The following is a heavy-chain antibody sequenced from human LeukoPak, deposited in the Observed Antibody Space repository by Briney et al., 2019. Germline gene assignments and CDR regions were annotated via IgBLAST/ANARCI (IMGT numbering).Heavy chain of an antibody. CDR2: IYHSGST. V-gene: IGHV4-4*02. Sequence: SGTLSLTCAVSGGSISSSNWWSWVRQPPGKGLEWIGQIYHSGSTNYNPSLKSRVTISVDKSKNQFSLKLSSVTAADTAVYYCARDGLMVRGVNEGFDPWGQGTLVTVSS. CDR1: GGSISSSNW. D-gene: IGHD3-10*01. J-gene: IGHJ5*02. CDR3: ARDGLMVRGVNEGFDP.